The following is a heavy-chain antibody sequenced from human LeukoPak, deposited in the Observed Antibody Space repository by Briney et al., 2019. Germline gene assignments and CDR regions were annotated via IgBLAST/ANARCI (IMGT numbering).Heavy chain of an antibody. J-gene: IGHJ6*02. CDR2: IYTSGST. Sequence: NSSETLSLTCSVSGGSISSYFWTWIRQPAGKGLEWIGRIYTSGSTNYNPSLKSRVTMSVDTSKNQFSLKLSSVTAADTAVYYCARAGYSSGWFPYYYYGMDVWGQGTTVTVSS. CDR1: GGSISSYF. D-gene: IGHD6-19*01. V-gene: IGHV4-4*07. CDR3: ARAGYSSGWFPYYYYGMDV.